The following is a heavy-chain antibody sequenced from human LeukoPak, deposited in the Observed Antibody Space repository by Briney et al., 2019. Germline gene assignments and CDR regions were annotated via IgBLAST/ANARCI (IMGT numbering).Heavy chain of an antibody. CDR3: ARGELEPSYFGY. CDR1: GGSIISSYF. D-gene: IGHD1-1*01. V-gene: IGHV4-4*07. CDR2: IYTSGST. J-gene: IGHJ4*02. Sequence: PSETLSLTCTVSGGSIISSYFWSWIRPPAGKGLEYIGRIYTSGSTSYNPSLKSRVTMSLDTSKNQFSLKLTSVTAADTAVYYCARGELEPSYFGYWGQGTLVTVSS.